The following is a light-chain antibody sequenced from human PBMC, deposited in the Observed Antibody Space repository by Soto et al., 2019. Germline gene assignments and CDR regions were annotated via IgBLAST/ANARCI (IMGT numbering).Light chain of an antibody. CDR3: CSYAGSSTWV. CDR2: EGS. CDR1: SSDVGSYNF. J-gene: IGLJ3*02. V-gene: IGLV2-23*01. Sequence: QSALTQPASVSGSPGQSITISCTGTSSDVGSYNFVSWYQQHPGKAPKLMIYEGSKRPSGVSNRFSCPKSGNTASLTIAGLQAEDEADYYCCSYAGSSTWVFGGGTKLTVL.